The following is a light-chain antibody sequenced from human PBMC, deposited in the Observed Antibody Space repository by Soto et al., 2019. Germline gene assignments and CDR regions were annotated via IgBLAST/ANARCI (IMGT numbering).Light chain of an antibody. Sequence: DIQMTQSPSSASASVGERVTITSRASESIRTWLAWYQHKPGKAPKFLIYDASTLESGVPSRFSGSGSGTEFTLTISSLQPDDFATYYCQQYNNYPRTFGQGTKVDIK. CDR1: ESIRTW. CDR3: QQYNNYPRT. CDR2: DAS. V-gene: IGKV1-5*01. J-gene: IGKJ1*01.